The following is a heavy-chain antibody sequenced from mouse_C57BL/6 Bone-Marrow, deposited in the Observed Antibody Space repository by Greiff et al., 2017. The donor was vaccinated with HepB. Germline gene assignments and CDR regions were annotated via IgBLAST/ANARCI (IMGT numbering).Heavy chain of an antibody. CDR2: ILPGSGST. CDR1: GYTFTGYW. J-gene: IGHJ1*03. Sequence: QVQLQQSGAELMKPGASVKLSCKATGYTFTGYWIEWVKQRPGHGLEWIGEILPGSGSTNYNEKFKGKATFTADTSSNTAYMQLSSLTTEDSAIYYCARYYGSSYFYWYFDVWGTGTTVTVSS. CDR3: ARYYGSSYFYWYFDV. V-gene: IGHV1-9*01. D-gene: IGHD1-1*01.